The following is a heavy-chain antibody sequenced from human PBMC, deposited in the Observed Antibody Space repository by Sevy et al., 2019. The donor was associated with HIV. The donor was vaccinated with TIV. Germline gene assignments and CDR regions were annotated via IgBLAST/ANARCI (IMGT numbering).Heavy chain of an antibody. CDR1: GGTFSSYA. D-gene: IGHD2-15*01. CDR2: IIPILGIA. CDR3: ARVVGVLGYCSGGSCYHAFDI. V-gene: IGHV1-69*04. Sequence: ASVKVSCKASGGTFSSYAISWVRQAPGQGLEWMGRIIPILGIANYAQKFQGRVTITADKSTSTAYMELSSLRSEDTAVYYWARVVGVLGYCSGGSCYHAFDIWGQGTMVTVSS. J-gene: IGHJ3*02.